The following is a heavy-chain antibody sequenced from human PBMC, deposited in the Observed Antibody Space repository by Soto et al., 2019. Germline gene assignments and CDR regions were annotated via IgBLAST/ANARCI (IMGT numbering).Heavy chain of an antibody. Sequence: PXETLSLTCTVSGGSISHYYWSWIRQSPGKGLEWIGYAYYSGSTDYNPSLKSRVTMSVDTSKNQVSLKLNSVTTADTAVYYCARDRSTYGGGGTGEVKENWFDPWGQGTVVTVSS. CDR3: ARDRSTYGGGGTGEVKENWFDP. V-gene: IGHV4-59*01. CDR1: GGSISHYY. D-gene: IGHD2-8*01. J-gene: IGHJ5*02. CDR2: AYYSGST.